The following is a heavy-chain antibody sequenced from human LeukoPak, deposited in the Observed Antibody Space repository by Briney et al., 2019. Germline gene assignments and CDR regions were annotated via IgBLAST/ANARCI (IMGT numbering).Heavy chain of an antibody. CDR3: ARFYYYDSSGLDY. V-gene: IGHV3-9*01. CDR1: GFTFDDYA. J-gene: IGHJ4*02. Sequence: GGSLRLSCAASGFTFDDYAMHWVRQAPGKGLEWVSGISWNSGSIGYADSVKGRFTISRDNAKNSLYLQMNSLRAEDTALYYCARFYYYDSSGLDYWGQGTLVTVSS. D-gene: IGHD3-22*01. CDR2: ISWNSGSI.